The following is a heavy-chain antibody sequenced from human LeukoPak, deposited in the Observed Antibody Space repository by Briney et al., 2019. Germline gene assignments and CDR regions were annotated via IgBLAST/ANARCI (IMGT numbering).Heavy chain of an antibody. CDR2: IYHSGST. CDR3: ARDTPEYYDGSWTPLGAFDI. J-gene: IGHJ3*02. D-gene: IGHD3-10*01. V-gene: IGHV4-30-2*01. CDR1: GGSISSGGYS. Sequence: SQTLSLTCAVSGGSISSGGYSWSWIRQPPGKDLEWIGYIYHSGSTYYNPSLKSRVTISVDRSKSQFSLKLSSVTAADTAVYYCARDTPEYYDGSWTPLGAFDIWGQGTMVTVSS.